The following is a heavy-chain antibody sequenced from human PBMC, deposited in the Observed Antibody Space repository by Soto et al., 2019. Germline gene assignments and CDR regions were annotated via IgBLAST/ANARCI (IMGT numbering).Heavy chain of an antibody. Sequence: KTSETLSLTCAVYGGSFSGYYWSWIRQPPGKGLEWIGEINHSGSTNYNPSLKSRVTISVDTSKNQFSLKLSSVTAADTAVYYCARGTVYDYIWGSYRNPYYYYYYMDVWGKGTTVTVSS. V-gene: IGHV4-34*01. CDR1: GGSFSGYY. D-gene: IGHD3-16*02. J-gene: IGHJ6*03. CDR2: INHSGST. CDR3: ARGTVYDYIWGSYRNPYYYYYYMDV.